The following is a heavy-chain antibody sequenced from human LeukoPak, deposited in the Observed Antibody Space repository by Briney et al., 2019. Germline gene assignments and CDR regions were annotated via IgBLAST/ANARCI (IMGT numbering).Heavy chain of an antibody. Sequence: SETLSLTCTVSGGSISSYYWSWIRQPPGKGLEWIGYIYYSGSTNYNPSLKSRVTISVDTSKNQFSLKLSSVTAADTAVYYCASQAVAGTVDYWGQGTLVTVSS. V-gene: IGHV4-59*01. CDR2: IYYSGST. D-gene: IGHD6-19*01. CDR1: GGSISSYY. CDR3: ASQAVAGTVDY. J-gene: IGHJ4*02.